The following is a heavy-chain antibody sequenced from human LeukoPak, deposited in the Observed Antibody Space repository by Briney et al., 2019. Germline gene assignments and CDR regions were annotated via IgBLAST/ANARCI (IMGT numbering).Heavy chain of an antibody. D-gene: IGHD2-21*02. CDR3: ARVLPALRVVTAMDAFDI. V-gene: IGHV4-59*01. CDR1: GVSISSYY. CDR2: IYYSGST. Sequence: PSETLSLTCTVSGVSISSYYWSWIRQPPGKGLEWIGCIYYSGSTNYNPFLKSRVTISVDTSPNQFSLKMSSVTAADTAVYYCARVLPALRVVTAMDAFDIWGQGTMVTVSS. J-gene: IGHJ3*02.